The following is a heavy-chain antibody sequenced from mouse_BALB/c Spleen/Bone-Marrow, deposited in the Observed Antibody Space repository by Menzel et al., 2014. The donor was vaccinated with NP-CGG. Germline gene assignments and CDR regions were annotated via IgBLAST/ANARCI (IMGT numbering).Heavy chain of an antibody. CDR1: GFYIKDTY. V-gene: IGHV14-3*02. J-gene: IGHJ3*01. D-gene: IGHD1-1*01. Sequence: VQLKKTGAELVKPGASLNLSCTASGFYIKDTYMHWVKQRPEQGLEWIGRIDPANGNTKYDPKFQGKATITTDTSSNTACLQLRSLTSEDTAVYYCARYEYIYSLIIHWGQRSTVSV. CDR3: ARYEYIYSLIIH. CDR2: IDPANGNT.